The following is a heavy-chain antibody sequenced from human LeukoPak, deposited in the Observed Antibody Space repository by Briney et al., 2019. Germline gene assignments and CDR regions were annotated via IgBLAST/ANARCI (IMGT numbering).Heavy chain of an antibody. D-gene: IGHD3-22*01. CDR3: ARASYYDSSGYYFAPNDY. V-gene: IGHV1-69*05. CDR2: IIPIFGTA. Sequence: GASVEVSCKASGGTFSSYAISWVRQAPGQGLEWMGGIIPIFGTANYAQKFQGRVTITTDESTSTAYMELSSLRSEDTAVYYCARASYYDSSGYYFAPNDYWGQGTLVTVYS. J-gene: IGHJ4*02. CDR1: GGTFSSYA.